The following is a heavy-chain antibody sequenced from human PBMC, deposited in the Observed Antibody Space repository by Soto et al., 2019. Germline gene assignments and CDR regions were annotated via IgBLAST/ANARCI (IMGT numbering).Heavy chain of an antibody. J-gene: IGHJ4*02. CDR2: IYPSDSDT. D-gene: IGHD3-3*01. CDR1: GYNFAGYW. Sequence: GESLKISCKGSGYNFAGYWIAWVRQMPGKGLEFMGIIYPSDSDTRYRPSFQGQVTISADKSISSAYLQWSSLRASDTAMYYCARGGVSTRTFDYWGQGTPVTVSS. CDR3: ARGGVSTRTFDY. V-gene: IGHV5-51*01.